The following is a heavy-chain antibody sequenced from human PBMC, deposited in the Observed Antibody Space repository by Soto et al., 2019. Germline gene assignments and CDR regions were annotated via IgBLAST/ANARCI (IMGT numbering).Heavy chain of an antibody. V-gene: IGHV4-4*07. CDR3: ARDMGGDYSQERVQNWFDP. J-gene: IGHJ5*02. CDR2: IYTSGST. D-gene: IGHD4-4*01. Sequence: QVQLQESGPGLVKPSETLSLTCTVSGGSISSYYWSWIRQPAGKGLEWIGRIYTSGSTNYNPSLKSLVTMSVDTSKNQFSLKLSSVTAADTAVYYCARDMGGDYSQERVQNWFDPWGQGTLVTVSS. CDR1: GGSISSYY.